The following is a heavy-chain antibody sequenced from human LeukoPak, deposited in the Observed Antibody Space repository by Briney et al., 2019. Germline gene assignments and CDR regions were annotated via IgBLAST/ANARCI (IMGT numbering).Heavy chain of an antibody. D-gene: IGHD4-23*01. CDR3: AKHHGYGANSVIDY. CDR1: GFTFSTYW. J-gene: IGHJ4*02. Sequence: SGGSLRLSCAASGFTFSTYWMHWVRQAPGKGLVWVSRINSDGSSTNYADSVKGRFTISRDNAKNTLYVQMNSLRGEDTAVYYCAKHHGYGANSVIDYWGQGTLVTVSS. CDR2: INSDGSST. V-gene: IGHV3-74*01.